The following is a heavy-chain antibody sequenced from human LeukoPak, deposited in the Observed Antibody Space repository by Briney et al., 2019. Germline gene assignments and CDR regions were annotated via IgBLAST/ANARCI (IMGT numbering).Heavy chain of an antibody. CDR3: VRTYYYDSSGP. CDR1: GYTFTSYG. V-gene: IGHV1-18*01. D-gene: IGHD3-22*01. J-gene: IGHJ5*02. CDR2: ISAYNGNT. Sequence: ASVKVSCKASGYTFTSYGISWVRQAPGQGLEWMGWISAYNGNTDYAQKLQGRVTMTTDTSTSTAYMELRSLRSDDTAVYYCVRTYYYDSSGPWGQGTLVTVSS.